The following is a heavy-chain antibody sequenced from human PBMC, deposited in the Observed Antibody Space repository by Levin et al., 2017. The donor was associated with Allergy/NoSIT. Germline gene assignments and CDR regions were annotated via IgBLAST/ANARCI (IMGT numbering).Heavy chain of an antibody. D-gene: IGHD3-10*01. CDR2: IYYSGST. V-gene: IGHV4-39*01. CDR1: GGSISSSSYY. Sequence: PSETLSLTCTVSGGSISSSSYYWGWIRQPPGKGLEWIGSIYYSGSTYYNPSLKSRVTISVDTSKNQFSLKLSSVTAADTAVYYCARRNYYGAGSKYGMDVWGQGTTVTVSS. CDR3: ARRNYYGAGSKYGMDV. J-gene: IGHJ6*02.